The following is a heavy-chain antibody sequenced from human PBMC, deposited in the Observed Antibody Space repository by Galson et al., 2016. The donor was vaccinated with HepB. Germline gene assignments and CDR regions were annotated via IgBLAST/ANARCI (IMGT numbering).Heavy chain of an antibody. CDR2: ISINNAKT. D-gene: IGHD3-22*01. J-gene: IGHJ4*02. CDR1: GYIFSDYG. CDR3: ARDIFDSSGLYPSCLEF. Sequence: SVKVSCKASGYIFSDYGVNWVRQAPGQGLEWMGWISINNAKTQSAQKFQGRLTMTTDTSTSTAYMELRSLRSDDSAVYYCARDIFDSSGLYPSCLEFWGQGTRVTVSS. V-gene: IGHV1-18*01.